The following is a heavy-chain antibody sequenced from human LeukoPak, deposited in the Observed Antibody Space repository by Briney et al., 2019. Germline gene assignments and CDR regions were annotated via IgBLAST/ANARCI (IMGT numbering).Heavy chain of an antibody. CDR3: ARVIRYYDSSAGPDY. J-gene: IGHJ4*02. CDR1: GGSISSSGYY. V-gene: IGHV4-39*07. CDR2: IYYSGST. Sequence: SETLSLTCTVSGGSISSSGYYWGWIRQPPGKGLEWIGTIYYSGSTYYNPSLKSRVTISLDTSKNQFSLKLSSVTAADTAVYYCARVIRYYDSSAGPDYWGQGTLVTVSS. D-gene: IGHD3-22*01.